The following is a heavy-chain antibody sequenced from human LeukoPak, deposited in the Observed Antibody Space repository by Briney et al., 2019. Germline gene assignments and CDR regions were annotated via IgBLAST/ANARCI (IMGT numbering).Heavy chain of an antibody. J-gene: IGHJ3*02. D-gene: IGHD2-2*01. CDR3: ARDWGRTSLDAFDI. V-gene: IGHV3-21*01. CDR1: GFTFSSYS. CDR2: ISSSSSYI. Sequence: GGSLRLSCAASGFTFSSYSMNWVRQAPGKGLEWVPSISSSSSYIYYADSVKGRFTISRDNAKNSLYLQMNSLRAEDTAVYYCARDWGRTSLDAFDIWGQGTMVTVSS.